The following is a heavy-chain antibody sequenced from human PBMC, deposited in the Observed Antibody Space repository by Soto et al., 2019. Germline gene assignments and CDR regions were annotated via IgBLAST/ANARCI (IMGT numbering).Heavy chain of an antibody. V-gene: IGHV4-34*01. D-gene: IGHD6-19*01. CDR1: GGSFSGYY. CDR2: INHSGST. CDR3: ARARSSGWYPRNWFDP. J-gene: IGHJ5*02. Sequence: PSETLSLTCAVYGGSFSGYYWSWIRQPPGKGLEWIGEINHSGSTNYNPSLKSRVTKSVDTSKNQFSLKLSSVTAADTAVYYCARARSSGWYPRNWFDPWGQGTLVTVSS.